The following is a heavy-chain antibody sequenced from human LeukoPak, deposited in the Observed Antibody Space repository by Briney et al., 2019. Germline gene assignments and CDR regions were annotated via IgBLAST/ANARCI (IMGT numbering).Heavy chain of an antibody. V-gene: IGHV3-66*01. D-gene: IGHD2-21*02. CDR3: ATLARRVTPVLDY. CDR1: GFTLSRNY. J-gene: IGHJ4*01. Sequence: GGSLKVSRAASGFTLSRNYMSWVRQAPGKGPEWVSVIYSIGSTSYADSLSSSFTIFRDNSKNTVYLQMNSLRVEDTAVDYCATLARRVTPVLDYWGQGSL. CDR2: IYSIGST.